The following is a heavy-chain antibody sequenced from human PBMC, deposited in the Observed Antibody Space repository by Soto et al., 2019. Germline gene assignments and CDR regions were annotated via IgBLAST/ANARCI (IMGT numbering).Heavy chain of an antibody. V-gene: IGHV3-53*01. CDR1: GFTVSSNY. D-gene: IGHD4-17*01. J-gene: IGHJ1*01. CDR3: ARDHVYGDYPEYLQH. Sequence: EVQLVESGGGLIQPGGSLRLSCAASGFTVSSNYMSWVRQAPGKGLEWVSVIYSGGSTYYADSVKGRFTISRDNSKNTLYLQMNSLRAEDTAVYYCARDHVYGDYPEYLQHWGQGTLVTVSS. CDR2: IYSGGST.